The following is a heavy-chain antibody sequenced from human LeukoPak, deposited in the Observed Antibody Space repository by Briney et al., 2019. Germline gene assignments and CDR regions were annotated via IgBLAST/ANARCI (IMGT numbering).Heavy chain of an antibody. Sequence: GGSLRLSCAASGFTFGSYAMHWVRQAPGKGLEWVSGISWNSGSIGYADSVKGRFTISRDNAKNSLYLQMNSLRAEDTALYYCAKDWYSSSLLAFDIWGQGTMVTVSS. CDR1: GFTFGSYA. J-gene: IGHJ3*02. V-gene: IGHV3-9*01. CDR2: ISWNSGSI. D-gene: IGHD6-13*01. CDR3: AKDWYSSSLLAFDI.